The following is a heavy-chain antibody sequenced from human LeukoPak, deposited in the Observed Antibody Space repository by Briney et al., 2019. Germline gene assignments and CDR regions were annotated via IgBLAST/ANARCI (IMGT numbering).Heavy chain of an antibody. CDR2: IIPILGIA. Sequence: ASVKVSCKASGGTFSSYAISWVRQAPGQGLEWMGRIIPILGIASYAQKFQGRVTITADKSTSTAYMELSSLKSEDTAVYYCAGGGYYDSSGYYPHPPDYWGQGTLVTVSS. J-gene: IGHJ4*02. D-gene: IGHD3-22*01. V-gene: IGHV1-69*04. CDR3: AGGGYYDSSGYYPHPPDY. CDR1: GGTFSSYA.